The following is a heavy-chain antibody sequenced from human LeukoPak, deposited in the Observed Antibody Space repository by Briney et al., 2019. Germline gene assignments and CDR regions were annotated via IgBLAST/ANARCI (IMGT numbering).Heavy chain of an antibody. V-gene: IGHV4-59*01. CDR3: ARGLGSSWHWVFDY. CDR2: IYYSGST. J-gene: IGHJ4*02. Sequence: PSETLSLTCTVSGGSISSYYWSWIRQPPGKGLEWIGYIYYSGSTNYNPSLKSRVTISVDTSKNQFSLKLSSVTAADTAVYYCARGLGSSWHWVFDYWGQGTLVTVSS. CDR1: GGSISSYY. D-gene: IGHD6-13*01.